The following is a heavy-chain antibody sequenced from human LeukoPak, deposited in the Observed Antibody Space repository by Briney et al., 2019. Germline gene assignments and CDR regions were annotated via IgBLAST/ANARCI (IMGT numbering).Heavy chain of an antibody. D-gene: IGHD3-10*01. CDR3: ATGPLLWFGEFAFDY. J-gene: IGHJ4*02. Sequence: KSGGSLGLSCAASGFAFSSFAMHWVRQAPGKGLEWVSSISSSSSYIYYADSVKGRFTISRDNAKNSLYLQMNSLRAEDTAVYYCATGPLLWFGEFAFDYWGQGTLVTVSS. CDR2: ISSSSSYI. V-gene: IGHV3-21*01. CDR1: GFAFSSFA.